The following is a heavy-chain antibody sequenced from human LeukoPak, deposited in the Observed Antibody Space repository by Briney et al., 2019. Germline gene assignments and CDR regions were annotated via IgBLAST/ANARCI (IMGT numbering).Heavy chain of an antibody. CDR2: INSDGSST. Sequence: PGGSLRLSCAASGFTFSSYWMHWVRQAPGKGLVWVSRINSDGSSTSYADSVKGRFTISRDNAKNTLYLQMNSLRAEDTAVYYCARAQAVAGTGGFDPWGQGTLVTVSS. V-gene: IGHV3-74*01. D-gene: IGHD6-19*01. CDR3: ARAQAVAGTGGFDP. CDR1: GFTFSSYW. J-gene: IGHJ5*02.